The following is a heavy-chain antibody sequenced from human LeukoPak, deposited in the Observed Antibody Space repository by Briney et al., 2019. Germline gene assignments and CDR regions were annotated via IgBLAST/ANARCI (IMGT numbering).Heavy chain of an antibody. CDR1: GGSFSGYY. CDR3: ARSSGTGTFSY. Sequence: SETLSLTCAVYGGSFSGYYWSWIRQPPGKGLEWIGEINHSGSTNYNPSLKSRVTISVDTSKNQFSLKLSSVTAADTAVYYCARSSGTGTFSYWGQGTLVTVSS. D-gene: IGHD6-25*01. J-gene: IGHJ4*02. V-gene: IGHV4-34*01. CDR2: INHSGST.